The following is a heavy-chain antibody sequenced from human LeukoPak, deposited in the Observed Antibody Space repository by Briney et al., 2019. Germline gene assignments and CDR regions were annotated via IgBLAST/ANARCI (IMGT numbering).Heavy chain of an antibody. D-gene: IGHD4-17*01. CDR1: GFTISSYG. CDR3: ARSSPTVIIFDY. J-gene: IGHJ4*02. Sequence: GGSLRLSCAASGFTISSYGMHWVRQAPGKGLEYVSAISSNGGSTYYANSVKGRFTISRDNSKNTLDFHMGSLRPEDMAVYYCARSSPTVIIFDYWGQGTLVTVSS. V-gene: IGHV3-64*01. CDR2: ISSNGGST.